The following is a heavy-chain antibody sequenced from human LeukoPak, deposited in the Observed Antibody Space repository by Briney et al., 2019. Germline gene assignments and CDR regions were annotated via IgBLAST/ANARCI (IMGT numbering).Heavy chain of an antibody. D-gene: IGHD2-2*03. CDR2: IYPDESNI. V-gene: IGHV5-51*01. Sequence: GESLKISCKGSGYSFPTYWIAWVRQMPGKGLEWMGIIYPDESNIRYSPSYQGQVTISADKSISTAYLQWSSLKASDTAMYYCARPPSRGYSSSFEYWGQGTLVTVSS. CDR1: GYSFPTYW. J-gene: IGHJ4*02. CDR3: ARPPSRGYSSSFEY.